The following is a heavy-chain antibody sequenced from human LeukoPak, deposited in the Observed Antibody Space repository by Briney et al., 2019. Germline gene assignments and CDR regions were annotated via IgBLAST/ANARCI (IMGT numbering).Heavy chain of an antibody. CDR3: AKDRAVAGTKYYFDY. J-gene: IGHJ4*02. CDR2: ISYDGSNK. V-gene: IGHV3-30*18. CDR1: GFTFSSYG. D-gene: IGHD6-19*01. Sequence: GRSLRLSCAASGFTFSSYGMHWVRQAPGKGLEWVAVISYDGSNKYYADSVKGRFTISRDNSKNTLYLQMNSLRAEDTAVYYCAKDRAVAGTKYYFDYWGQGTLVTVSS.